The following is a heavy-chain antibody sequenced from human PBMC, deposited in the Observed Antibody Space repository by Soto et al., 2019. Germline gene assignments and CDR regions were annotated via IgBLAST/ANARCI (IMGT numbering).Heavy chain of an antibody. CDR2: IYHSGKT. V-gene: IGHV4-4*02. CDR3: ARVDDSSSWYPDY. D-gene: IGHD6-13*01. J-gene: IGHJ4*02. Sequence: PSETLSLTCAVSGGSISSSNWWAWVRQPPGRGPEWIGEIYHSGKTNYNPSLKSRVTISVDTSKNQFSLKLSSVTAADTAVYYCARVDDSSSWYPDYWGQGTLVTVSS. CDR1: GGSISSSNW.